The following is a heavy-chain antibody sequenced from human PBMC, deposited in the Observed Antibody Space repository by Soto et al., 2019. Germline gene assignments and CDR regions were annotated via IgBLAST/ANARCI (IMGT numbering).Heavy chain of an antibody. CDR2: INYSGST. D-gene: IGHD1-7*01. CDR3: ARPKRELRGYWCFDL. V-gene: IGHV4-59*01. CDR1: GGSISSYY. Sequence: QVQLQESGPGLVKPSETLSLTCTVSGGSISSYYWSWLRQSPGKGLEWTGYINYSGSTNYNPSLKRPATMSVDTSQNQFSLNLNSMTAADTAVYYCARPKRELRGYWCFDLWGRGTLVTVSS. J-gene: IGHJ2*01.